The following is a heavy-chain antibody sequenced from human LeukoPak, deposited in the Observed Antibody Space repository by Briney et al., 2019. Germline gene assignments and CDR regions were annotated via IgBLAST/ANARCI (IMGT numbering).Heavy chain of an antibody. J-gene: IGHJ5*01. CDR2: IIPMSGTP. Sequence: SVKVSCKASGGTFSSYAVTWVRQAPGQGLDWMGGIIPMSGTPHYAQKFQGRVSITTDESTTTVYMELSSLTSDDTAVYFCTRDLGVWFDSWGQGTLVTVSS. D-gene: IGHD3-10*01. V-gene: IGHV1-69*05. CDR3: TRDLGVWFDS. CDR1: GGTFSSYA.